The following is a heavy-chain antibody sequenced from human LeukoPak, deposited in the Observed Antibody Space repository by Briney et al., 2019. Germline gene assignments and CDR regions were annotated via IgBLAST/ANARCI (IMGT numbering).Heavy chain of an antibody. Sequence: GASVKVSCKASGGTFSSYPFTWVRQAPGQGLEWMGGIIPIFGTANYAQKFQGRVTITADESTSTAYMELSSLRSEDTAVYYCAREDIAARHYFDYWGQGTLVTVSS. CDR2: IIPIFGTA. CDR3: AREDIAARHYFDY. CDR1: GGTFSSYP. V-gene: IGHV1-69*13. J-gene: IGHJ4*02. D-gene: IGHD6-6*01.